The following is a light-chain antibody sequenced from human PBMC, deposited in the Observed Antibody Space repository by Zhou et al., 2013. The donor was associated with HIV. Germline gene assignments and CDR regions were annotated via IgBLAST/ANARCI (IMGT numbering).Light chain of an antibody. V-gene: IGKV1-5*03. CDR2: KAS. CDR1: QSISSW. Sequence: DIQMTQSPSTLSASVGDRVTITCRASQSISSWLAWYQQKPGKAPKLLIYKASSLERGVPSRFGGSGSGTEFTLTISSLQPDDFATYYCQQYDSYPLTLGGGTKGGD. CDR3: QQYDSYPLT. J-gene: IGKJ4*01.